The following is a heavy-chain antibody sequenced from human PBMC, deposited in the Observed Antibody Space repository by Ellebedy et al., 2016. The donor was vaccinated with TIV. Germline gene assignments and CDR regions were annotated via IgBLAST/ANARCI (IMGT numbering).Heavy chain of an antibody. V-gene: IGHV1-46*01. Sequence: AASVKVSCKASGYNFSSHFMHWVRHAPGQGHEWMGAINPSGGSTAYAQKFQGRVTMTRDTSTSTVYMELSGLRSADTAVYYCARDVVVVPTALRAWFDPWGQGTLVTVSS. CDR2: INPSGGST. CDR3: ARDVVVVPTALRAWFDP. D-gene: IGHD2-2*01. CDR1: GYNFSSHF. J-gene: IGHJ5*02.